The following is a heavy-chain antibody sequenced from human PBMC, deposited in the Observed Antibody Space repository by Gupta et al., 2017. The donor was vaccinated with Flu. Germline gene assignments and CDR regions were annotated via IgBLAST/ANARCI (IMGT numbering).Heavy chain of an antibody. V-gene: IGHV3-21*01. CDR1: GFTFSSYG. D-gene: IGHD2-15*01. J-gene: IGHJ4*02. Sequence: EVQLVESGGGLVKPGGSLRLSCAASGFTFSSYGMNWVRQAPGKGLEWVSSISSSSSYIYYADSVRGRFTISRDNAENSLYLQMNSLRAEDTAVYYCTRAWDCSGGSCYSDYWGQGVLLTVSS. CDR2: ISSSSSYI. CDR3: TRAWDCSGGSCYSDY.